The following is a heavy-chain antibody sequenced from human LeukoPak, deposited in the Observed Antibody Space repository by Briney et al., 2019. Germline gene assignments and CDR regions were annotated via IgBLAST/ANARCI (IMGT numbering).Heavy chain of an antibody. CDR3: ARALKRGPDY. Sequence: PGGSLRLSCAASGLTSSSYSMNWVRQAPGKGLEWVSSISSSSSYIYYADSVKGRFTISRDNAKNSLYLQMNSLRAEDTAVYYCARALKRGPDYWGQGTLVTVSS. CDR2: ISSSSSYI. D-gene: IGHD3-10*01. J-gene: IGHJ4*02. V-gene: IGHV3-21*01. CDR1: GLTSSSYS.